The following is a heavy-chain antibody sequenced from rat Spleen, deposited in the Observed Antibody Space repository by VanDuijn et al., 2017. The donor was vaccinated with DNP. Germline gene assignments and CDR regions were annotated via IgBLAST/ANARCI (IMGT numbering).Heavy chain of an antibody. V-gene: IGHV2S75*01. J-gene: IGHJ2*01. CDR1: GFSLTDYG. Sequence: VQLKESGPGLVQPSQTLSLTCTVSGFSLTDYGVIWVRQSPGKGLEWMGIIWGHGNTDYNSALKSRLSISKDTSKSQVFLKMNSLQTEDTATYYCARGIGTPDYWGQGVMVTVSS. CDR3: ARGIGTPDY. CDR2: IWGHGNT. D-gene: IGHD1-5*01.